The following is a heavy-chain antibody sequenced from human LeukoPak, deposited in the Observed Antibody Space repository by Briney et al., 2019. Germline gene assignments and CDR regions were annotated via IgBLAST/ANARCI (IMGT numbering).Heavy chain of an antibody. CDR3: ARDPGPTYGDYHYYYYYMDV. Sequence: PGGSLRLSCAASGFTFSSYSMNWVRQAPGKGLEWVSSISSSSSYIYYADSVKGRFTISRDNAKNSLYLQMNSLRAEDTAVYYCARDPGPTYGDYHYYYYYMDVWGKGTTVTVSS. D-gene: IGHD4-17*01. CDR1: GFTFSSYS. V-gene: IGHV3-21*01. CDR2: ISSSSSYI. J-gene: IGHJ6*03.